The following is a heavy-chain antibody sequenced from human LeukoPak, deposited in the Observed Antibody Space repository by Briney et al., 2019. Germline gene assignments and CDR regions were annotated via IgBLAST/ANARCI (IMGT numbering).Heavy chain of an antibody. D-gene: IGHD4-11*01. V-gene: IGHV3-30*07. Sequence: GGSLRLSCEASGLSLSNYPMHWVRQAPGKGLEWITLITYDGAFDGGKTYYADSVKGRFTISRDNSKNTLYLQMSSLRAEDAAIYYCAKDSRGNYVAWLDPWGQGTLVSVSS. CDR2: ITYDGAFDGGKT. CDR3: AKDSRGNYVAWLDP. J-gene: IGHJ5*02. CDR1: GLSLSNYP.